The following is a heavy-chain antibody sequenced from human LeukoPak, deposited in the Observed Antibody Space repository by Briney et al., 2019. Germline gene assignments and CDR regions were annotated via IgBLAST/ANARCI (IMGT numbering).Heavy chain of an antibody. CDR1: GFTFNTYG. CDR3: ARPSPPGDGYNPPDY. J-gene: IGHJ4*02. V-gene: IGHV3-30*02. D-gene: IGHD5-24*01. Sequence: GGSLRLSCAASGFTFNTYGMQWVRQAPRKGLEWVAFIRYDGSTKYYADSMKGRITISRDNSKNTVFLQMNNLRTEDTAVYFCARPSPPGDGYNPPDYWGQGTLVTVSS. CDR2: IRYDGSTK.